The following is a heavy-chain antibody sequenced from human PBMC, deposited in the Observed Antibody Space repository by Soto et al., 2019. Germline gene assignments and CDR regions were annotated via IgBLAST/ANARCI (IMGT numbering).Heavy chain of an antibody. CDR2: ISAYNGNT. Sequence: ASVKVSCKASGYTFTSYGISWVRQAPGQGLEWMGWISAYNGNTNYAQKLQGRVTMTTDTSTSTAYMELRSLRSDDTAVYYCARVSGGVVVAASDAFDIWGQGTMVTVSS. V-gene: IGHV1-18*01. J-gene: IGHJ3*02. CDR3: ARVSGGVVVAASDAFDI. D-gene: IGHD2-15*01. CDR1: GYTFTSYG.